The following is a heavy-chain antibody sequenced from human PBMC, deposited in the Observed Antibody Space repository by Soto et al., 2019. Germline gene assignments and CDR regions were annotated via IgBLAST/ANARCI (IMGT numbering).Heavy chain of an antibody. CDR1: EFTVSSYA. D-gene: IGHD6-19*01. V-gene: IGHV3-23*01. CDR2: ISATDGDT. CDR3: ARGRWDRSGWYFDY. Sequence: EVQVLESGGGLVQPGGSLRLSCAASEFTVSSYAMTWVRQAPGKGLEWVSIISATDGDTYYADSVKGRFTISRDKSRNTLSLQMNRLRGEDTALYYCARGRWDRSGWYFDYWGQGTRVTVSS. J-gene: IGHJ4*02.